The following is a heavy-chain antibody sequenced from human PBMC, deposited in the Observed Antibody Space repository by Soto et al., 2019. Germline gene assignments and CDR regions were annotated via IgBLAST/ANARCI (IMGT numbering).Heavy chain of an antibody. CDR3: ARGGALNIVVVPAANSNYYYGMDV. CDR2: INPNSGGT. J-gene: IGHJ6*02. V-gene: IGHV1-2*04. CDR1: GYTFTGYY. D-gene: IGHD2-2*01. Sequence: GASVKVSCTASGYTFTGYYMHWVRQAPGQGLEWMGWINPNSGGTNYAQKFQGWVTMTRDTSISTAYMELSRLRSDDTAVYYCARGGALNIVVVPAANSNYYYGMDVWGQGTTVTVSS.